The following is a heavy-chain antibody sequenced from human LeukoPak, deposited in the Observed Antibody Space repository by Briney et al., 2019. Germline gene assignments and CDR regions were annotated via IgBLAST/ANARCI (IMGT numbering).Heavy chain of an antibody. CDR1: GFSFSNFG. J-gene: IGHJ4*02. CDR2: VRPDGSSN. CDR3: AKDQAGTWGLDY. D-gene: IGHD3-10*01. Sequence: PGGSLRLSCAASGFSFSNFGMHWVRQAPGTGLEWLAFVRPDGSSNDYADSVKCRFIISSDNSKNTLHLQMNSLRAEDTAFYYCAKDQAGTWGLDYWGQGTLVTVSS. V-gene: IGHV3-30*02.